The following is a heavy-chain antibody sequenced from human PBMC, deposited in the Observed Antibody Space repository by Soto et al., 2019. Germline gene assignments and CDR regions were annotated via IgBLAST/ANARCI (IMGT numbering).Heavy chain of an antibody. J-gene: IGHJ6*02. CDR2: ISWNSGTI. CDR3: AKEYSILGLYYKHGLDV. V-gene: IGHV3-9*01. D-gene: IGHD4-4*01. CDR1: GFTFDDYA. Sequence: EVQLVESGGGLVQPGRSLRLSCAASGFTFDDYAMHWVRQAPGKGLEWVSGISWNSGTIAYGDSVKGRFTISRDNAKNSLYLQMNSLRPEDTALYYCAKEYSILGLYYKHGLDVWGQGTTVTVSS.